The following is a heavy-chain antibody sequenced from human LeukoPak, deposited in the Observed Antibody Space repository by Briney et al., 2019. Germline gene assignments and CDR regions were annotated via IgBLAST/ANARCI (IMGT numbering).Heavy chain of an antibody. J-gene: IGHJ3*02. CDR2: IYYSGST. Sequence: SETLSLTCTVPGGSISSYYWSWIRQPPGKGLEWIGYIYYSGSTNYNPSLKSRVTISVDTSKNQFSLKLSSVTAADTAVYYCARGPADTLRYFRAFDIWGQGTMVTVSS. CDR3: ARGPADTLRYFRAFDI. D-gene: IGHD3-9*01. CDR1: GGSISSYY. V-gene: IGHV4-59*01.